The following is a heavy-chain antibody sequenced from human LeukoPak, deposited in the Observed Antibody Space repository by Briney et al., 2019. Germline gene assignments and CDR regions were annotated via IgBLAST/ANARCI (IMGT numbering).Heavy chain of an antibody. V-gene: IGHV3-13*01. CDR3: ASSPAYSNNWDAIDN. Sequence: PGGSLRLSCAASGFSFTNYDMHWVRQAAGKGLEWVSGIGTAGDTYYPGSVKGRFTISRENAKNSLYLQMNSLSAGDTAVYYCASSPAYSNNWDAIDNWGQGTLVTVSS. J-gene: IGHJ4*02. D-gene: IGHD6-13*01. CDR2: IGTAGDT. CDR1: GFSFTNYD.